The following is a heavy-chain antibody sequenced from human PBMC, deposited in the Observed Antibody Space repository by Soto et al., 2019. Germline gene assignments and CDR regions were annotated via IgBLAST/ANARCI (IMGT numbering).Heavy chain of an antibody. CDR3: ARLATVVTPELDY. CDR2: ISSSSSYT. Sequence: GGSLRLSCAASGFTFSSYCMHWVRQAPGKGLEWVSFISSSSSYTNYADSVKGRFTISRDNAKNSLYLQMNSLRAEDTAVYYCARLATVVTPELDYWGQGTLVTVSS. J-gene: IGHJ4*02. CDR1: GFTFSSYC. V-gene: IGHV3-21*05. D-gene: IGHD4-17*01.